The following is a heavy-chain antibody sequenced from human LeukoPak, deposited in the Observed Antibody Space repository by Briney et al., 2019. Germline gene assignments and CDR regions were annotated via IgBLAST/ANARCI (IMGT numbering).Heavy chain of an antibody. Sequence: ASVKVSCKASGYTFTSYGISWVRQAPGQGLEWMGWISAYNGNTNYAQKLQGRVTMTTDTSTSTAYMELRSLRSDDTAVYYGAKFLYSSSWYLGGDYYYYMDVWGKGTTVTVSS. V-gene: IGHV1-18*01. CDR3: AKFLYSSSWYLGGDYYYYMDV. CDR2: ISAYNGNT. D-gene: IGHD6-13*01. J-gene: IGHJ6*03. CDR1: GYTFTSYG.